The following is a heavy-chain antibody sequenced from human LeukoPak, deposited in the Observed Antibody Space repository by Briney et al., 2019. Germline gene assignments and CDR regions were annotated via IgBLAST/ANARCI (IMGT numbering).Heavy chain of an antibody. CDR1: GFTVSSNF. Sequence: PGGSLRLSCAASGFTVSSNFMSWVRQAPGKGLQWASIIYSGGSTDYADSVRGRFSVSRDSSKNTLSLQMNSLRADDTAVYYCARGSGSGWPLDFWGQGTLVTVSS. CDR3: ARGSGSGWPLDF. V-gene: IGHV3-53*01. CDR2: IYSGGST. J-gene: IGHJ4*02. D-gene: IGHD6-19*01.